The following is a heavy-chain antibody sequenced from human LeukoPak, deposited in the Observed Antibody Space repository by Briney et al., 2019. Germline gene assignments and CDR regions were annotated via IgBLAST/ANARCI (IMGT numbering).Heavy chain of an antibody. D-gene: IGHD4-17*01. J-gene: IGHJ4*02. Sequence: PGGSLRLSRAAFGFTFNNYDMNWVRQAPGKGLEWVSTITDSGDNSWYADSVKGRFTISRDNSKHTMYLQMNSLRADDTAVDYCAKRLGGYGEGGLDYWGQGTLVTVSS. V-gene: IGHV3-23*01. CDR2: ITDSGDNS. CDR1: GFTFNNYD. CDR3: AKRLGGYGEGGLDY.